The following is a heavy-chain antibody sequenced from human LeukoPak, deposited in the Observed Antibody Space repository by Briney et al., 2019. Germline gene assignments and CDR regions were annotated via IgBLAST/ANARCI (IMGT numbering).Heavy chain of an antibody. CDR1: GFSFSSYN. V-gene: IGHV3-48*04. Sequence: GGSLRLSCAASGFSFSSYNMNWVRQAPGKGLEWVSYISGSSSTIYYADSVKGRFTISRDNAKNSLYLQMNSLRAEDTAVYYCARDDYDCGDFIDFWGQGTLVTVSS. D-gene: IGHD4-17*01. CDR3: ARDDYDCGDFIDF. J-gene: IGHJ4*02. CDR2: ISGSSSTI.